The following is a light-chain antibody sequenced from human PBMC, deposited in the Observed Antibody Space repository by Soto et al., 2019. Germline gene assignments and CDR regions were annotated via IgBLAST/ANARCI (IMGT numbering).Light chain of an antibody. CDR1: SSDVGNYNL. CDR3: CSFAGGPYV. J-gene: IGLJ1*01. V-gene: IGLV2-23*01. CDR2: EGS. Sequence: QAVVTQPASVSGSPGQSITISCTGTSSDVGNYNLLSWYQQHPGKAPTLMIFEGSKRPSGVSNRFSGSRSGNTASLTISGLQAADEADYYCCSFAGGPYVFGTGTKLTVL.